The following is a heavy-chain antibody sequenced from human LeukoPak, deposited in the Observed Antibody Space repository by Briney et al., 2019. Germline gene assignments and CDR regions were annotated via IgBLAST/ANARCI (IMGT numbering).Heavy chain of an antibody. D-gene: IGHD3-22*01. CDR2: IYNSGST. V-gene: IGHV4-59*01. Sequence: PSETLSLTCTVSGGSINSYYWSWIRQAAGKGLEWIGYIYNSGSTNYNPSLKSRVTISVDTSKKQFSLKLTSVTAADTAVYYCAARTSVVVVHCWGQATLVTLPS. CDR1: GGSINSYY. CDR3: AARTSVVVVHC. J-gene: IGHJ4*02.